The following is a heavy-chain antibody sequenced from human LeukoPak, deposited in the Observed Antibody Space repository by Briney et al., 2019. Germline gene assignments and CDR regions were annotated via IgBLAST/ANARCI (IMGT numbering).Heavy chain of an antibody. J-gene: IGHJ4*02. CDR1: GFTFGDYA. V-gene: IGHV3-49*04. CDR2: IRSKAYGGTT. D-gene: IGHD6-13*01. Sequence: PSGGSLRLSCTASGFTFGDYAMSWVRQAPGKGLEWVGFIRSKAYGGTTGYAASVKGRFTISRDDSKSIAYLQMNSLKTEDTAVYYCSSGGYSSSWRQFDYWGQGTLVTVSS. CDR3: SSGGYSSSWRQFDY.